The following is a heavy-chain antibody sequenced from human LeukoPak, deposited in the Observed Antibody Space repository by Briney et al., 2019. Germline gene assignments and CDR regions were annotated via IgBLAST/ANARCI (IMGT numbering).Heavy chain of an antibody. J-gene: IGHJ6*03. CDR2: IYHSGST. CDR3: ARGRGGNVVYYYYYMDV. Sequence: PSETLSLTCTVSGYSISSGYYWGWIRQPPGKGLEWIGSIYHSGSTYYNPSLKSRVTISVGTSKNQFSLKLSSVTAADTAVYYCARGRGGNVVYYYYYMDVWGKGTTVTVSS. D-gene: IGHD4-23*01. CDR1: GYSISSGYY. V-gene: IGHV4-38-2*02.